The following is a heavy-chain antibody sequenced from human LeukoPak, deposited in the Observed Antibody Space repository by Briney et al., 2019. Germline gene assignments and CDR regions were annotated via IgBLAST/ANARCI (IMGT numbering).Heavy chain of an antibody. CDR3: ARTRRTHTMVRENNWFDP. J-gene: IGHJ5*02. D-gene: IGHD3-10*01. Sequence: ASVKVSCKASGYTFTTYGISWVRQAPGQGLEWMGWMNPNSGNTGYAQKFQGRVTITRNTSISTAYMELSSLRSEDTAVYYCARTRRTHTMVRENNWFDPWGQGTLVTVSS. V-gene: IGHV1-8*03. CDR1: GYTFTTYG. CDR2: MNPNSGNT.